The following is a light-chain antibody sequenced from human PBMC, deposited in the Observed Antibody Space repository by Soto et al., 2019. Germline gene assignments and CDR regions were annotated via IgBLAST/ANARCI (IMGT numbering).Light chain of an antibody. CDR1: QSVTSNS. Sequence: EIVLTQSPGTLSLSPGDRATLSCRASQSVTSNSLAWFQQKPDQAPRALIYGASSRATGIPDRFSGSGSGTDFTLTISRLAPEDFAVYYCHQYGSSPYTFGGGTKVEIK. CDR3: HQYGSSPYT. V-gene: IGKV3-20*01. J-gene: IGKJ4*01. CDR2: GAS.